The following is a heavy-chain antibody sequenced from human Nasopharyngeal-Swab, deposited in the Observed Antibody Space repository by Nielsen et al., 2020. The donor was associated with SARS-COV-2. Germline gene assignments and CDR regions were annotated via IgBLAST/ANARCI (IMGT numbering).Heavy chain of an antibody. CDR2: INHSGST. CDR3: ARGISGVVPAPILGLGPYFHYYSMDV. J-gene: IGHJ6*03. V-gene: IGHV4-34*01. D-gene: IGHD3-16*01. Sequence: SETLSLTCAVYGGSFSGYNWSWIRQPPGKGLEWIEEINHSGSTNYIPSLKSRVTISVDTSKNQFSLKVTSVTAADTAVYYCARGISGVVPAPILGLGPYFHYYSMDVWGKGTTVIVSS. CDR1: GGSFSGYN.